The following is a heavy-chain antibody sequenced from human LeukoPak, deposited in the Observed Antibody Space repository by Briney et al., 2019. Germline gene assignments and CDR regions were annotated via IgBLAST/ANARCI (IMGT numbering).Heavy chain of an antibody. D-gene: IGHD4-11*01. J-gene: IGHJ5*02. V-gene: IGHV4-4*07. Sequence: PPETMSLTCTVSAGSISSYYWSWIRQPAGKGLEWIGRIYTSGSTNYNPSLKSRVTMSVDTSKNQFSLKLSSVTAADTAVYYCAAGRTTVSDNWFDPWGQGTLVTV. CDR3: AAGRTTVSDNWFDP. CDR2: IYTSGST. CDR1: AGSISSYY.